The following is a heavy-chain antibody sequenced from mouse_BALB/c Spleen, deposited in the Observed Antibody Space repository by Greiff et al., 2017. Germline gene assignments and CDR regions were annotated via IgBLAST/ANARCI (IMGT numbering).Heavy chain of an antibody. CDR1: GYSITSDYA. CDR3: ARESYYYGSSYIDY. Sequence: EVQLVESGPGLVKPSQSLSLTCTVTGYSITSDYAWNWIRQFPGNKLEWMGYISYSGSTSYNPSLKSRISITRDTSKNQFFLQLNSVTTEDTATYYCARESYYYGSSYIDYWGQGTTLTVSS. V-gene: IGHV3-2*02. D-gene: IGHD1-1*01. CDR2: ISYSGST. J-gene: IGHJ2*01.